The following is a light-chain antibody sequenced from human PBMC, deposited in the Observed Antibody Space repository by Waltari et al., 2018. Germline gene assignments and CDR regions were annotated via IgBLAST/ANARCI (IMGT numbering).Light chain of an antibody. CDR2: VAS. V-gene: IGKV1-9*01. CDR1: QGISTS. J-gene: IGKJ4*01. Sequence: DIPLTQSPSFLSASVGDRVTLTCRASQGISTSLAWYQQKSGKAPKLLIYVASTLQSGGPSRFSGSGSGTEFSLTISALQPEDFATYYCQQLYSYPLTFGGGTKVEI. CDR3: QQLYSYPLT.